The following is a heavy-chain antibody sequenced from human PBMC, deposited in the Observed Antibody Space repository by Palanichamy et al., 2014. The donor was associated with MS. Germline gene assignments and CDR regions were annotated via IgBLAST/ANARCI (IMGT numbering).Heavy chain of an antibody. D-gene: IGHD1-1*01. CDR1: GYSISSGHY. V-gene: IGHV4-38-2*02. Sequence: QVQLQESGPRLVKPSETLSLTCTVSGYSISSGHYWGWIRQPPGKGLEWIGSIYHGGSTNYNPSLKSRVTISAETSKNQFSLNMSSVTAADTAIYYCAREEDWNDLFVAMDVWGQGTTVTVSS. CDR3: AREEDWNDLFVAMDV. J-gene: IGHJ6*02. CDR2: IYHGGST.